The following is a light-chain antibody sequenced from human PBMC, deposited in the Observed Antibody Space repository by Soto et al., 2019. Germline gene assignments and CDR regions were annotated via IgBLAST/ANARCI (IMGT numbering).Light chain of an antibody. J-gene: IGKJ3*01. CDR2: GIS. Sequence: DIMLTQSPGTLSLSPGERATLSCRASQSIGSSYLGWYQQKPGQAPRLLIFGISSRATGIPDRFSGSGSGTDLTLTISRLESEDFAVYYCQQRTKSPGTFGPVAKVDIK. CDR3: QQRTKSPGT. CDR1: QSIGSSY. V-gene: IGKV3-20*01.